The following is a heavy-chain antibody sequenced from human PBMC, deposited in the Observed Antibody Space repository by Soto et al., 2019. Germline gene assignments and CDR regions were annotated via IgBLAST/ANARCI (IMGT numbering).Heavy chain of an antibody. CDR3: ARDLPGYCSGGSCYNYYYGTDV. D-gene: IGHD2-15*01. V-gene: IGHV1-18*04. Sequence: ASVKVSCKASGYTFTSYGISWVRQAPGQGLEWMGWISAYNGNTNYAQKLQGRVTMTTDTSTSTAYMELRSLRSDDTAVYYCARDLPGYCSGGSCYNYYYGTDVWGQGTTVTVSS. J-gene: IGHJ6*02. CDR1: GYTFTSYG. CDR2: ISAYNGNT.